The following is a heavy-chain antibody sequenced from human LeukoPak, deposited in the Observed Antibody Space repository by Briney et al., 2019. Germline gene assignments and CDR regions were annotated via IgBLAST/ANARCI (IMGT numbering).Heavy chain of an antibody. CDR3: ARSRTGD. J-gene: IGHJ4*02. CDR1: GFTFSSYA. CDR2: INHSGST. Sequence: SGGSLRLSCAASGFTFSSYAMSWIRQPPGKGLEWIGEINHSGSTNYNPSLKSRVTISVDTSKNQFSLKLSSVTAADTAVYYCARSRTGDWGQGTLVTVSS. V-gene: IGHV4-34*01.